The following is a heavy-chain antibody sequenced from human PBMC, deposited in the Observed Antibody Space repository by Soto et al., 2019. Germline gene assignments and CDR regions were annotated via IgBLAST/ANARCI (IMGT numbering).Heavy chain of an antibody. CDR1: GTSISSTNYY. D-gene: IGHD3-10*01. Sequence: SETLSLTCTVSGTSISSTNYYWGWIRQPPGKGLEWIRNIYYTGITYYNPSLKSRVTISVDTSKNQFSLKLSSVTAADTAVYYCARDSGGGNWFDPWGQGTLVTVSS. J-gene: IGHJ5*02. CDR2: IYYTGIT. CDR3: ARDSGGGNWFDP. V-gene: IGHV4-39*07.